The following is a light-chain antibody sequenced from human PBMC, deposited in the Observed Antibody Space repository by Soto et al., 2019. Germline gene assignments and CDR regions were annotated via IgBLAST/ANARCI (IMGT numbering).Light chain of an antibody. CDR1: QSVSSY. Sequence: EIVLTQSPGTLSLSPGERNSLXCRASQSVSSYLDWYQQKPGQGPRLLIYDASNRATGIPVRFSGSGSGTDFTLTISRLEPEDFAVYYCQQYGSTWTFGQGTKVDIK. J-gene: IGKJ1*01. V-gene: IGKV3-20*01. CDR2: DAS. CDR3: QQYGSTWT.